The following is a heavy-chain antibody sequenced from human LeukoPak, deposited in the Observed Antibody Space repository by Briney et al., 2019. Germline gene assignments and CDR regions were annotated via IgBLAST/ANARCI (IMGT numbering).Heavy chain of an antibody. D-gene: IGHD3-22*01. CDR1: GFIFSSYG. CDR2: ISYDGSNK. J-gene: IGHJ4*02. CDR3: AKVGYYYDSSGYGNLDY. V-gene: IGHV3-30*18. Sequence: GGSLRLSCAASGFIFSSYGMHWVRQAPGKGLEWVAVISYDGSNKYYADSVKGRFTISRDNSKNTLYLQMNSLRAEDTAVYYCAKVGYYYDSSGYGNLDYWGQGTLVTVSS.